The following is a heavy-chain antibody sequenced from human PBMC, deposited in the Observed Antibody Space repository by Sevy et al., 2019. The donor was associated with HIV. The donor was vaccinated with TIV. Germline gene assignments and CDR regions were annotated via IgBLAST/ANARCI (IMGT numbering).Heavy chain of an antibody. CDR1: GFTFSSFN. D-gene: IGHD3-10*01. V-gene: IGHV3-21*06. CDR3: ARDNLLPVMVSMVRGALSYYFDY. Sequence: GGSLRLSCAASGFTFSSFNMNWVRQAPGKGLEWVSSISGLSNYIYYAESLKGRFIISRDNAKNTLYLQMNSLRAEDTAVYYCARDNLLPVMVSMVRGALSYYFDYWGQGTLVTVSS. CDR2: ISGLSNYI. J-gene: IGHJ4*02.